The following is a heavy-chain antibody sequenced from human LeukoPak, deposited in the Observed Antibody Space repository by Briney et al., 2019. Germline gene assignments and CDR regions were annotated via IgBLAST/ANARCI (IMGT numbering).Heavy chain of an antibody. D-gene: IGHD6-13*01. Sequence: SETLSLTCTVSGGSISSYYWSWIRQPPGKGLEWIGYIYYSGSTNYNPSLKSRVTISVDTSKNQFSLKLSPVTAADTAVYYCARAKYLAASYYFDYWGQGTLVTVSS. V-gene: IGHV4-59*01. CDR1: GGSISSYY. CDR3: ARAKYLAASYYFDY. J-gene: IGHJ4*02. CDR2: IYYSGST.